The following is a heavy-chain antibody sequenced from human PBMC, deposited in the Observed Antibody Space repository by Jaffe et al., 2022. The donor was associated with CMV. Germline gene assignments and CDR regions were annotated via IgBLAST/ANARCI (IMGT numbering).Heavy chain of an antibody. CDR3: ARTSYTSGWSPPRFYFDY. V-gene: IGHV4-59*01. CDR1: GGSITSDY. D-gene: IGHD6-19*01. J-gene: IGHJ4*02. Sequence: QVQLQESGPGLVKPSETLSLTCAISGGSITSDYWSWIRQPPGRGLEWVGYISYSGITNYNPSLKSRLTISKDTSKNQFSLKLNSVSAADTAVYYCARTSYTSGWSPPRFYFDYWGQGALVTVSS. CDR2: ISYSGIT.